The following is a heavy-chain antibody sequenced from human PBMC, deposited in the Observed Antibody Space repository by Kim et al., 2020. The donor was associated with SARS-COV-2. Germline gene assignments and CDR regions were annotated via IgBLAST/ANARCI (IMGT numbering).Heavy chain of an antibody. J-gene: IGHJ5*02. CDR1: EFTFSDHA. V-gene: IGHV3-30-3*01. CDR3: ARDPLRSGSEPYFDT. D-gene: IGHD3-10*01. CDR2: ISYDGSSK. Sequence: GGSLRLSCSASEFTFSDHALHWVRQAPGKGLEWVAVISYDGSSKYEADSVRGRFTISRDNSKDTLYLQMNSLRTDDTAVYYCARDPLRSGSEPYFDTWGQGTLVIVSS.